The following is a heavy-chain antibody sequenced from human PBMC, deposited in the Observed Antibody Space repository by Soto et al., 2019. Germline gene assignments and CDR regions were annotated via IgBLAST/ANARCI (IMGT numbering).Heavy chain of an antibody. CDR3: AKDPTFDSSGYYCYYGPDV. Sequence: QEQLVESGGGVIQPGRSLRLSCAASGFTFSTYGMHWVRQAPGKGLEWVGLISYDGRYKYYPDSVKGRFTISRDNSKNTLYLEMNSLRPKDTAVYYCAKDPTFDSSGYYCYYGPDVCGQGATVTVTS. V-gene: IGHV3-30*18. D-gene: IGHD3-22*01. CDR1: GFTFSTYG. CDR2: ISYDGRYK. J-gene: IGHJ6*02.